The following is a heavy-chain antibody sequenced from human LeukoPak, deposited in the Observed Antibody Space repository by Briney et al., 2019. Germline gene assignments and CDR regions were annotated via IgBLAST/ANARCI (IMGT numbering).Heavy chain of an antibody. D-gene: IGHD2-15*01. J-gene: IGHJ4*02. V-gene: IGHV3-23*01. Sequence: GGSLRLSCAASGFTFSSSAMSRVRQAPGKGLEWVSAISNNGGYTYYADSVPGRFTISRDNSKSTLCLQMNSLRAEDTAVYYCAKQLGYCSDGSCYFPYWGQGTLVTVSS. CDR2: ISNNGGYT. CDR1: GFTFSSSA. CDR3: AKQLGYCSDGSCYFPY.